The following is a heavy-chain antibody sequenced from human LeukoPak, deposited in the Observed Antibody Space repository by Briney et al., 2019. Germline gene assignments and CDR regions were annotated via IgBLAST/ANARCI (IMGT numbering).Heavy chain of an antibody. D-gene: IGHD2-15*01. CDR2: ISSSGNT. CDR1: GDSIISGGYY. CDR3: ARDRGFDSIANWFDP. V-gene: IGHV4-39*07. J-gene: IGHJ5*02. Sequence: SETLSLTCAVSGDSIISGGYYWGWVRQPPGKGLEWIGSISSSGNTYYNPSLESRATISRDASKNQFSLKVKSVTAADTAVYYCARDRGFDSIANWFDPWGQGTLVTVSS.